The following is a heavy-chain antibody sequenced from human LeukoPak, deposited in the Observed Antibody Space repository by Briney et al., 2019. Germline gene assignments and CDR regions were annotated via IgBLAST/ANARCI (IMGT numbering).Heavy chain of an antibody. D-gene: IGHD6-19*01. Sequence: GGSLRLSCAASGFTFSSFAMSWVRQVTGKGLEWVSDISGRGGSTYYADSVKSRFTISRDNSKNTLYVHLNSLRAQDTAVYYYAKSPSRGWPRFDYWGEGTLVTVSS. CDR1: GFTFSSFA. J-gene: IGHJ4*02. CDR3: AKSPSRGWPRFDY. V-gene: IGHV3-23*01. CDR2: ISGRGGST.